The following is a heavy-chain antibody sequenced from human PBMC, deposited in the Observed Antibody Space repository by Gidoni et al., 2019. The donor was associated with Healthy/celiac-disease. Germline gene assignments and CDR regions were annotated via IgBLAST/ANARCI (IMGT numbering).Heavy chain of an antibody. J-gene: IGHJ5*02. CDR2: ISSSSSTI. CDR1: GFTFSSYS. V-gene: IGHV3-48*01. CDR3: ARDDYDFWSGYTPTDATLNWFDP. D-gene: IGHD3-3*01. Sequence: EVQLVESGGGLVQPGGSLRLSCAASGFTFSSYSMNWVRQAPGKGLEWVSYISSSSSTIYYADSVKGRFTISRDNAKNSLYLQMNSLRAEDTAVYYCARDDYDFWSGYTPTDATLNWFDPWGQGTLVTVSS.